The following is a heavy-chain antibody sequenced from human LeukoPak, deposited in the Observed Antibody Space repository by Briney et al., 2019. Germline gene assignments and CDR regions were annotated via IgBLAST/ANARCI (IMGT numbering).Heavy chain of an antibody. J-gene: IGHJ4*02. CDR2: INPSGGST. D-gene: IGHD1-26*01. CDR3: ASYSGSYSAFDY. V-gene: IGHV1-46*01. CDR1: GYTFTSYY. Sequence: ASVKVSCKASGYTFTSYYMHWVRQAPGQGLEWMGIINPSGGSTSYARKFQGRVTMTRDTSTSTVYMELSSLRSEDTAVYYCASYSGSYSAFDYWGQGTLVTVSS.